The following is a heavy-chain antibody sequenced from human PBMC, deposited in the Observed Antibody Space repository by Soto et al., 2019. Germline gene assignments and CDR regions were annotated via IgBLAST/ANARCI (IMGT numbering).Heavy chain of an antibody. CDR1: GFALSRFW. Sequence: GGSLRLSCAASGFALSRFWMNWVRQAPGKGLEWVANIKFDGSQRSYVDSVKGRFTIFRDNAGNSLHLQMDSLRVEDMAVYYCVRPLPSGRNYGLDVWGQGTTVTVSS. CDR3: VRPLPSGRNYGLDV. J-gene: IGHJ6*02. D-gene: IGHD3-10*01. CDR2: IKFDGSQR. V-gene: IGHV3-7*03.